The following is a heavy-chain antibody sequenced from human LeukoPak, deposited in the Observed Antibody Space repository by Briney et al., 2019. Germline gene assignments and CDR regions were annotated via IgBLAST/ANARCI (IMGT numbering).Heavy chain of an antibody. V-gene: IGHV4-34*01. J-gene: IGHJ3*02. Sequence: SETLSLTCAVYGGSFSGYYWSWIRQPPGKGLEWIGEINHSGSTNYNPSLKSRVTISVDTSKNQFSLKLSSVTAADTAVYYCARVRTRGGITGTSGGDAFDIWGQGTMVTVSS. D-gene: IGHD1-20*01. CDR1: GGSFSGYY. CDR2: INHSGST. CDR3: ARVRTRGGITGTSGGDAFDI.